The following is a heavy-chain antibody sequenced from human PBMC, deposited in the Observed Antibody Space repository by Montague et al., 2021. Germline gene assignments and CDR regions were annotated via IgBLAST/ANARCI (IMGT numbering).Heavy chain of an antibody. Sequence: SETLSLTCTVSGGSISSSTHYWGWIRQTPGKGLDWIGSIFRNGDSFYNPSLKSPVIISVDTSGNQFSLRLTSVTAADTAVYFCARHWEGGGYTRAIEYWGQGILVTVSS. J-gene: IGHJ4*02. D-gene: IGHD3-16*02. V-gene: IGHV4-39*01. CDR1: GGSISSSTHY. CDR3: ARHWEGGGYTRAIEY. CDR2: IFRNGDS.